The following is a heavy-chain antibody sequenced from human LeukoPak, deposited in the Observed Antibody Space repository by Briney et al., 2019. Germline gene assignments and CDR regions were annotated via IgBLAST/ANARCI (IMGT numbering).Heavy chain of an antibody. J-gene: IGHJ5*02. V-gene: IGHV3-7*01. CDR3: ARGIVTGIDFFDP. CDR1: GFSFSNYW. D-gene: IGHD1-26*01. Sequence: PGGSLRLSCEVSGFSFSNYWMTRVRQAPGKGLEWVANINQDGSEQYYVDSVKGRFTISRDNTKNSLYLQMNSLRAEDTAVFYCARGIVTGIDFFDPRGQGTLVTVSS. CDR2: INQDGSEQ.